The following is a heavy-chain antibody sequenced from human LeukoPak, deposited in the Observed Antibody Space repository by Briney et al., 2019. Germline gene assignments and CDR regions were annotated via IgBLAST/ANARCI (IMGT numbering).Heavy chain of an antibody. J-gene: IGHJ4*02. CDR1: GFTFSSYE. Sequence: GGSLRLSCAASGFTFSSYEMNWVRQAPGKGLEWISYISGSGSTIYHADSVKGRFTISRDNAKNSLYLQMNSLRAEDTAVYYCARDTSGWYKRFDYWGQGTLVTVSS. D-gene: IGHD6-19*01. CDR2: ISGSGSTI. V-gene: IGHV3-48*03. CDR3: ARDTSGWYKRFDY.